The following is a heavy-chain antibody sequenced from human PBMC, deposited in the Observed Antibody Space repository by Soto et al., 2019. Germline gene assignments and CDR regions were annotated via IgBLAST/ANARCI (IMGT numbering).Heavy chain of an antibody. V-gene: IGHV4-34*01. Sequence: KQSQTLSLTCAVYGGSFSGYYWSWIRPPPGKGLEWIGEINHSGSTNYNPSLKSRVTISVDTSKNQFSLKLSSVTAADTAVYYCAREARLHYYYYYMDVWGKGTTVTVSS. J-gene: IGHJ6*03. CDR1: GGSFSGYY. CDR3: AREARLHYYYYYMDV. D-gene: IGHD6-6*01. CDR2: INHSGST.